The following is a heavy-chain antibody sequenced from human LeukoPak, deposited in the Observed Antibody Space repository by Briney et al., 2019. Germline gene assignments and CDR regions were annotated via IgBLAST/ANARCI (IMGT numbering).Heavy chain of an antibody. Sequence: GGSLRLSCAASGFTFSSYGMHWVRQAPGKGLEWVAVIWYDGSNKYYADSVKGRFTISRDNSKNTLYLQMNSLRAEDTAVYYCARGSALRYFDYWGQGALVTVSS. CDR3: ARGSALRYFDY. V-gene: IGHV3-33*01. CDR1: GFTFSSYG. J-gene: IGHJ4*02. CDR2: IWYDGSNK.